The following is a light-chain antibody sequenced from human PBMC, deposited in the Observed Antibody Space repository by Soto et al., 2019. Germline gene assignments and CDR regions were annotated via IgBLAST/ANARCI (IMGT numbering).Light chain of an antibody. Sequence: AIQVTQSPSSLSASVGDRVTITCRTSQGIRSALGWYQQKPGKVPKLLIYAASTLQSGVPSRFSGSGSGRDFTLTISSLQPEDCATYYCLLDYAYFWAFGQGTKVEIK. CDR1: QGIRSA. CDR2: AAS. V-gene: IGKV1-6*01. J-gene: IGKJ1*01. CDR3: LLDYAYFWA.